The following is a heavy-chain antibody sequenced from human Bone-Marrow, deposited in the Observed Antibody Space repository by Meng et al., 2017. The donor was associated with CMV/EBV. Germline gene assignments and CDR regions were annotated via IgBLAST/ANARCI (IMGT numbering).Heavy chain of an antibody. CDR1: GFTFTSSA. V-gene: IGHV1-58*01. CDR2: IVVGSGNT. Sequence: SVKVSCKASGFTFTSSAVQWVRQARGQRLEWIGWIVVGSGNTNYAQKFQERVTITRDMSTSTAYMELSSRRSEDTAVYYCAARYSRGWYYFDYWGQGTLVTVSS. D-gene: IGHD6-19*01. J-gene: IGHJ4*02. CDR3: AARYSRGWYYFDY.